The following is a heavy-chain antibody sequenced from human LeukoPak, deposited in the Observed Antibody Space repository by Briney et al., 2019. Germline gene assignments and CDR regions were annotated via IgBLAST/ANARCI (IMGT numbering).Heavy chain of an antibody. CDR2: MNPNSGNT. CDR3: ARGMTTGRTEFDY. V-gene: IGHV1-8*01. J-gene: IGHJ4*02. Sequence: ASVKVSRKASGYTFTSYDINWVRQATGQGLEWMGWMNPNSGNTGYAQKFQDRVTMTRNTFISTAYMELSSLRSEDTAVYYCARGMTTGRTEFDYWGQGTLVTVSS. CDR1: GYTFTSYD. D-gene: IGHD4-17*01.